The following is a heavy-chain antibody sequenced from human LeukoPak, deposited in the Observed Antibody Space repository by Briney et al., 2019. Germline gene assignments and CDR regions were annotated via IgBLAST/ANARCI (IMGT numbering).Heavy chain of an antibody. Sequence: PGRSLRLSCAASGFTFSSYAMHWVRQAPGKGLEWVAVISYDGSNKYYADSVKGRFTISRDNSKNTLYLQMNSLRAEDTAVYYCARDGSIVATINPLDYWGQGTLVTVSS. V-gene: IGHV3-30-3*01. D-gene: IGHD5-12*01. CDR1: GFTFSSYA. J-gene: IGHJ4*02. CDR3: ARDGSIVATINPLDY. CDR2: ISYDGSNK.